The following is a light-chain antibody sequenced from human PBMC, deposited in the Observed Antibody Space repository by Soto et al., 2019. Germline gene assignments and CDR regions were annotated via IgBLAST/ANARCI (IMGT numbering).Light chain of an antibody. CDR1: SIDVGGYNY. V-gene: IGLV2-11*01. CDR2: DVS. Sequence: QSVLTQPRSVSGSPGQSVTISCTGTSIDVGGYNYVSWYQQHPGKAPKLMIYDVSKRPSGVPDRFSGSKSGNTASLTISGLQAEDEADYYCCSYAGSSYVFVTGTKVTVL. CDR3: CSYAGSSYV. J-gene: IGLJ1*01.